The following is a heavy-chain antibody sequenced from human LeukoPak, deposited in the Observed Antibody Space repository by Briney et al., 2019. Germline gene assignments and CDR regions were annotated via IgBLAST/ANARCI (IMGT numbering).Heavy chain of an antibody. CDR2: IYHSGST. V-gene: IGHV4-38-2*02. J-gene: IGHJ3*02. D-gene: IGHD2-15*01. CDR1: GYSISSGYY. CDR3: ARELAVVGAVDAFDI. Sequence: SETLSLTCTVSGYSISSGYYWGWIRQPPGKGLEWIGSIYHSGSTNYNPSLKSRVTISVDRSYNQFSLRLTSLTAADTAVYYCARELAVVGAVDAFDIWGQGTLVTVSS.